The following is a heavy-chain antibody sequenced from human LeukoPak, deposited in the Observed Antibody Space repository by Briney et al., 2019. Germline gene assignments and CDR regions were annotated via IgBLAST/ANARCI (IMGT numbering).Heavy chain of an antibody. V-gene: IGHV3-30*18. CDR2: ISYDGSNK. Sequence: GGSLRLSCAASGFTFSSYGMHWVRQAPGKGLEWVAVISYDGSNKYYADSVKGRFAISRDNSKNTLYLQMNSLRAEDTAVYYCAKDHKGYCSGGSCYNWFDPWGQGTLVTVSS. CDR3: AKDHKGYCSGGSCYNWFDP. CDR1: GFTFSSYG. D-gene: IGHD2-15*01. J-gene: IGHJ5*02.